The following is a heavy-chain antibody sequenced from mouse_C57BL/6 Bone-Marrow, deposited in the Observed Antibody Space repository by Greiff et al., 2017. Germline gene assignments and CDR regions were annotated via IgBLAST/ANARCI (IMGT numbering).Heavy chain of an antibody. Sequence: QVQLQQSGPELARPWASVKISCQAFFTFSRRVHFAIRDTNYWMQWVKPRPGQGLAWIGAIYPGYGDTCYTPTLKGKATLTADKSSSTAYMQLSSLTSEDSAVYYCASQTSQALLAYWGQGTLVTVSA. V-gene: IGHV1-87*01. CDR1: FTFSRRVH. J-gene: IGHJ3*01. CDR3: SEDSAVYYCASQTSQALLAY. D-gene: IGHD3-2*02. CDR2: GQGLAWIG.